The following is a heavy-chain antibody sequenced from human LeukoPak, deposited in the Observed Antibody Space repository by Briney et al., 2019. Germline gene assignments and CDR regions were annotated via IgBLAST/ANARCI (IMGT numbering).Heavy chain of an antibody. V-gene: IGHV4-59*01. Sequence: SETLSLTCTVSGGSISSYYWSWIRQPPGKGLEWIGYIYYSGSTNYNPSLKSRVTISVDTSKNQFSLKLSSVTAADTAVYYCARDTSMAAYDIWGQGTMVIVSS. J-gene: IGHJ3*02. CDR1: GGSISSYY. CDR3: ARDTSMAAYDI. CDR2: IYYSGST. D-gene: IGHD5-24*01.